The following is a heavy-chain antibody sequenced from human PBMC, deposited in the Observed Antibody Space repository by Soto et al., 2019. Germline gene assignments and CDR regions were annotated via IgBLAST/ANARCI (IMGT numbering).Heavy chain of an antibody. CDR3: VRGKDGHNNYYFDH. Sequence: QVELVQSGAEVKKPGSSVKVSCKASGVTFSSYAINWVRQAPGQGLEWIGGIIPIIDTTNYAQKFQGRVKVTAVEYTRTTHMELSSLKSEDTAVYYCVRGKDGHNNYYFDHWGPGTQV. CDR2: IIPIIDTT. V-gene: IGHV1-69*01. CDR1: GVTFSSYA. J-gene: IGHJ4*02.